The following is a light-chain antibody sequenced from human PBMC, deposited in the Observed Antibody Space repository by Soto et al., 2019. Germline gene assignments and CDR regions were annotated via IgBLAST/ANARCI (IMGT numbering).Light chain of an antibody. CDR2: DVS. J-gene: IGLJ1*01. CDR1: SSDVGGYIY. V-gene: IGLV2-14*01. Sequence: QSALTQPASVSGSPGQSITIPCTGTSSDVGGYIYVSWYQQHPGKAPKLMIYDVSNRPSGVSYRFSGSKSGNTASLTISGLQAEDEADYYCISYTTSGTYVFGTGTKVTVL. CDR3: ISYTTSGTYV.